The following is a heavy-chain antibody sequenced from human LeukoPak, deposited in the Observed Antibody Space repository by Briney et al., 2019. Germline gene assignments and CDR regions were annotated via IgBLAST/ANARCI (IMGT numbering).Heavy chain of an antibody. CDR3: ARDQNGPYYYMDV. CDR1: GFSFNIYW. J-gene: IGHJ6*03. Sequence: AGGSLGLSCAASGFSFNIYWMHWVRQAPGKGLVWVSRIKSDGTGAAYADSVEGRFTISRDNAENTLYLQMNSLRAEDTAVYYCARDQNGPYYYMDVWGKGTTVTVSS. CDR2: IKSDGTGA. V-gene: IGHV3-74*01. D-gene: IGHD2-8*01.